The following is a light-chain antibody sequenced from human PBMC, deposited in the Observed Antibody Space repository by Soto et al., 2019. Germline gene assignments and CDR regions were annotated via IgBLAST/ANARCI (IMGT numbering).Light chain of an antibody. CDR3: ASWDDSLNGVV. CDR1: NSNIGSNT. J-gene: IGLJ2*01. CDR2: SNN. Sequence: QSVLTQPPSASGTPGQRVTISCSGSNSNIGSNTVNWYQQLPGTAPKLLIYSNNQRPLGVPGRFSDSKSGTSASLAISGLQSEDEADYYCASWDDSLNGVVFGGGTKLTVL. V-gene: IGLV1-44*01.